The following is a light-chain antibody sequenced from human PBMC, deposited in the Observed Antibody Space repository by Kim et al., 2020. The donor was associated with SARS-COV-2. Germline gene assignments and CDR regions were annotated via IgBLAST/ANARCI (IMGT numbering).Light chain of an antibody. CDR3: QHYGSSPPYT. CDR2: ATS. CDR1: QIIIGNY. J-gene: IGKJ2*01. Sequence: EIVLTQSPGTVSVSPGERATLSCRASQIIIGNYLAWHQQKPGQAPRLLIFATSVRAAGIPGRFSGSGSGTDFTLTISSVEPEDFVVYYCQHYGSSPPYTFGQGTKLEI. V-gene: IGKV3-20*01.